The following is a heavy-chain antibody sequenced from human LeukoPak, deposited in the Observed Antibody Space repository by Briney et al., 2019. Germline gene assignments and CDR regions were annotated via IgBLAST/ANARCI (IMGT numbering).Heavy chain of an antibody. CDR3: VPSADLYYFDY. CDR1: GYTFTGYY. J-gene: IGHJ4*02. CDR2: INPKGGGT. V-gene: IGHV1-2*02. D-gene: IGHD2-2*01. Sequence: ASVKVSCKASGYTFTGYYMHWVRQAPGQGLEWMGWINPKGGGTNYAQKFQGRVTMTRDTSISTAYMELSRLRSDDTAVYYCVPSADLYYFDYWGQGTQVTVSS.